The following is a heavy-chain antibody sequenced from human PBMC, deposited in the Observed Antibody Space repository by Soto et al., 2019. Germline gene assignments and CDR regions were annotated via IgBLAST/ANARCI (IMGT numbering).Heavy chain of an antibody. CDR3: ARTATVTKAGWFDP. CDR1: GFTFSDYY. J-gene: IGHJ5*02. V-gene: IGHV3-11*01. D-gene: IGHD4-4*01. Sequence: TGGSLRLSCAASGFTFSDYYMSWIRQAPGKGLEWVSYISSSGSTIYYADSVKGRFTISRDNAKNSLYLQMNSLRAEDTAVYYCARTATVTKAGWFDPWGQGPLVNVSS. CDR2: ISSSGSTI.